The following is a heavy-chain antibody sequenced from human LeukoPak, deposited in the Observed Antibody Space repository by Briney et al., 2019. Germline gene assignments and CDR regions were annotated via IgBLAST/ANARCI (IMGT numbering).Heavy chain of an antibody. V-gene: IGHV3-7*01. D-gene: IGHD3-22*01. CDR3: ARGAAMIVVVMAEYFQH. CDR2: IKQGGSEK. CDR1: GFTFSSYW. J-gene: IGHJ1*01. Sequence: GGSLRLSCAASGFTFSSYWMSWVRQAPGKGLEWVANIKQGGSEKYYVDSVKGRFTISRDNAKNSLYLQMNSLRAEDTAVYYCARGAAMIVVVMAEYFQHWGQGTVVTVSS.